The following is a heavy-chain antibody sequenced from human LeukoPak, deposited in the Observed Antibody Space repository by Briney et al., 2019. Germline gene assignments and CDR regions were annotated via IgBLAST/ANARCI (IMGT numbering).Heavy chain of an antibody. D-gene: IGHD1-26*01. CDR2: IRQDGSEK. V-gene: IGHV3-7*01. CDR1: GFTFSSYW. J-gene: IGHJ4*02. CDR3: ARVDWELAFDY. Sequence: GGSLRLSCAASGFTFSSYWMSWVRQAPGKGLDWVANIRQDGSEKYYVDSVKGRFTISRDNAKNSLYLQMNSLRAEDTAVYYCARVDWELAFDYWGQGTLVTVSS.